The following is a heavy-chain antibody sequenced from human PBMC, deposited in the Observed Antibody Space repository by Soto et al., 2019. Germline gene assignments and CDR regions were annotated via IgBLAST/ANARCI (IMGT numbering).Heavy chain of an antibody. V-gene: IGHV3-48*03. D-gene: IGHD3-16*01. Sequence: EVQLEESGGGLVQPGGSLRLACAGSGFKFSSYEMNWVRQAPGKGLEWLSFILHSGDIIYYADSVKGRFTISRDNAKNLLYLHMHTLWVEDTAIYYCATRLSVSYGPLFDQWCQGTLVTVSS. CDR1: GFKFSSYE. CDR2: ILHSGDII. CDR3: ATRLSVSYGPLFDQ. J-gene: IGHJ4*02.